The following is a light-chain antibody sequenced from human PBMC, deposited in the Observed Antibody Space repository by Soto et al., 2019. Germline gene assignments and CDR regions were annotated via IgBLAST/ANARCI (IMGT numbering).Light chain of an antibody. CDR2: AAS. Sequence: EIMLTQSPATLSLSPGERATLSCRASQSVRTYLAWYQQKPGQAPKLLIYAASYLQNGVPSRFSGRGSGTDFTLTISSLQPEDFVTYYCQQANSFPRTFGQGTKLEIK. CDR3: QQANSFPRT. J-gene: IGKJ2*02. V-gene: IGKV3-11*01. CDR1: QSVRTY.